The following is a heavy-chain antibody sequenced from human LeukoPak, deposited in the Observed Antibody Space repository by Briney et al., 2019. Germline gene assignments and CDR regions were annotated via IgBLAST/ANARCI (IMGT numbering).Heavy chain of an antibody. V-gene: IGHV4-30-4*02. D-gene: IGHD2-2*01. J-gene: IGHJ4*02. CDR1: GGSVSSADSH. CDR2: ISYSGST. Sequence: SETLSLTCTVSGGSVSSADSHWSWIRQPPGKGPEWIGYISYSGSTSYNPSLRSRVIISLDRSQNQFSLKLNSVTAADTAVYYGVRVRTGTSCYDYWGQGTLVTVSS. CDR3: VRVRTGTSCYDY.